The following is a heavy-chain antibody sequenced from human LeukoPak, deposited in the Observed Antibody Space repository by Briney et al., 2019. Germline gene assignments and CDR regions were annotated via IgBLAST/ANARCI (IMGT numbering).Heavy chain of an antibody. CDR2: ISGSAGST. J-gene: IGHJ4*02. D-gene: IGHD3-3*01. CDR1: GFTFSSYA. CDR3: ARDGSTIFGVVIMGTFDY. V-gene: IGHV3-23*01. Sequence: SGGSLRLSCAASGFTFSSYAMSWVRQAPGKGLEWVSAISGSAGSTYYADSVKGRFTISRDNSKNTLYLQMNSLRAEDTAVYYCARDGSTIFGVVIMGTFDYWGQGTLVTVSS.